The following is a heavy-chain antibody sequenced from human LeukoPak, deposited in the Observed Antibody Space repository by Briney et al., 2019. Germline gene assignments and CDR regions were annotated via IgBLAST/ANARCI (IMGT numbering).Heavy chain of an antibody. V-gene: IGHV3-30-3*01. CDR1: GFTFSSYA. Sequence: QPGRSLSLSCAASGFTFSSYAMHWVRQAPGKGLEWVAVISYDGSNKYYADSVKGRFTISRDNSKNTLYLQMNSLRAEDTAVYYCASNYDILPDYWGQGTLVTVSS. CDR3: ASNYDILPDY. D-gene: IGHD3-9*01. J-gene: IGHJ4*02. CDR2: ISYDGSNK.